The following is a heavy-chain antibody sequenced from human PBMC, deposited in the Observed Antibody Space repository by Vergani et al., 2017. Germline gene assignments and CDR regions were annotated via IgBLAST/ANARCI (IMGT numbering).Heavy chain of an antibody. D-gene: IGHD3-3*01. CDR1: GGSISSSSYY. J-gene: IGHJ4*02. Sequence: QVQLQESGPGLVKPSETLSLTCTVSGGSISSSSYYWGWIRQPPGKGLEWIGSIYYSGSTNYNPSLKSRVTISVDTSKNQFSLKLSSVTAADTAVYYCARGDDFWSGYSKEYYFDYWGQGTLVTVSS. CDR2: IYYSGST. CDR3: ARGDDFWSGYSKEYYFDY. V-gene: IGHV4-39*07.